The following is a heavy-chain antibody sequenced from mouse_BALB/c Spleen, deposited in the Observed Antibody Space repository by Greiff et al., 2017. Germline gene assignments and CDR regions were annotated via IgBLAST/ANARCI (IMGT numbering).Heavy chain of an antibody. J-gene: IGHJ3*01. D-gene: IGHD2-3*01. CDR3: ARIDDGYTGFAY. CDR1: GFTFSSYA. V-gene: IGHV5-6-5*01. CDR2: ISSGGST. Sequence: DVMLVESGGGLVKPGGSLKLSCAASGFTFSSYAMSWVRQTPEKRLEWVASISSGGSTYYSASVMGRFTISRDNARNNLYLQMSSLRSEDTAMFYCARIDDGYTGFAYWGQGTLVTVSA.